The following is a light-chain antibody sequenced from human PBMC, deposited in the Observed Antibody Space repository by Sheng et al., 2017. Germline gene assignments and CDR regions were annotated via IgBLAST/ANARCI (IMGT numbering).Light chain of an antibody. CDR1: SSNIGASYD. J-gene: IGLJ2*01. Sequence: QSVLTQPPSISGAPGQRVTISCDGSSSNIGASYDVHWYQQLPGKAPKLMIYDVNYRPSGVSNRFSGSKSGNTASLTISGLQAEDEADYYCSSYTTSSTVVFGGGTKLTVL. CDR2: DVN. V-gene: IGLV1-40*01. CDR3: SSYTTSSTVV.